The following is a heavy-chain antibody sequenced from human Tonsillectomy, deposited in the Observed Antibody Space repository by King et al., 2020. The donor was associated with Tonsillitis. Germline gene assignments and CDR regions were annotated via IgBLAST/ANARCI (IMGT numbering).Heavy chain of an antibody. J-gene: IGHJ4*02. CDR3: AKDRFSPQGLGGFWFDY. D-gene: IGHD6-19*01. CDR2: ISYDGSNK. V-gene: IGHV3-30*18. CDR1: GFTFSAYG. Sequence: VQLVESGGGVVQPGRSLRLSCAASGFTFSAYGMHWVRQAPGKGLEWVAIISYDGSNKYYADSVKGRFTISRDNSKNTLYLQMNSLRAEDTAVYYCAKDRFSPQGLGGFWFDYWGQGTLVTVSS.